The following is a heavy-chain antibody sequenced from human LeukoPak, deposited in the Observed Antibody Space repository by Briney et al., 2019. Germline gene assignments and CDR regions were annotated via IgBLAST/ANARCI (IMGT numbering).Heavy chain of an antibody. CDR3: ARVMNDYGDYVFDY. J-gene: IGHJ4*02. Sequence: GGSLRLSCAASGIIFSNYWMNWVRQAPGKGLEWVSSISSSSSYIYYADSVKGRFTISRDNAKNSLYLQMNSLRAEDTAVYYCARVMNDYGDYVFDYWGQGTLVTVSS. CDR1: GIIFSNYW. CDR2: ISSSSSYI. V-gene: IGHV3-21*01. D-gene: IGHD4-17*01.